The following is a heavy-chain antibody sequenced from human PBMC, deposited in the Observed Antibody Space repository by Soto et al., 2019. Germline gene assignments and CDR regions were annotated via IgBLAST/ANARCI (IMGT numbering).Heavy chain of an antibody. Sequence: QVQLQQWGAGLLKPSETLSLTCAVYGGSFSGYYWSWIRQPPGKGLEWIGEINHSGSTNYNPSLKSRVTISVDTSKNQFSLKLSSVTAADTAVHYCARGERGRDRDRTNNWFDPWGQGTLVTVSS. CDR1: GGSFSGYY. J-gene: IGHJ5*02. D-gene: IGHD1-1*01. CDR2: INHSGST. V-gene: IGHV4-34*01. CDR3: ARGERGRDRDRTNNWFDP.